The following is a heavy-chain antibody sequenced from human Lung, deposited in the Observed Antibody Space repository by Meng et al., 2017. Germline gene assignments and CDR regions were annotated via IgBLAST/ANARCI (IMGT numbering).Heavy chain of an antibody. V-gene: IGHV3-23*04. J-gene: IGHJ4*02. D-gene: IGHD7-27*01. CDR2: ISGSGSSP. CDR3: AKKGWLYWGSGDDY. Sequence: GHLVGLGGGLVQPGGSLRLSCAASGFTFSRYAMSWVRQAPGKGLEWVSAISGSGSSPYYADSVKGRFTISRDNSKNTLYLQMNSLRAEDTAVYYCAKKGWLYWGSGDDYWGQGTLVTVSS. CDR1: GFTFSRYA.